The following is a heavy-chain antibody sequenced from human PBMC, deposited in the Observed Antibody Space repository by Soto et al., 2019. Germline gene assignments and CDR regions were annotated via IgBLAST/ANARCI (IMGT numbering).Heavy chain of an antibody. V-gene: IGHV1-8*01. Sequence: ASVKVSCKASGYTFTSYDINWVRQATGQGLEWMGWMNPNSGNTGYAQKFQGRVTMTRNTSISTAYMELSSLRSEDTAVYYCARVWRYSGYVQTSPYYYYYMDVWGKGTTVTVSS. J-gene: IGHJ6*03. CDR3: ARVWRYSGYVQTSPYYYYYMDV. CDR2: MNPNSGNT. D-gene: IGHD5-12*01. CDR1: GYTFTSYD.